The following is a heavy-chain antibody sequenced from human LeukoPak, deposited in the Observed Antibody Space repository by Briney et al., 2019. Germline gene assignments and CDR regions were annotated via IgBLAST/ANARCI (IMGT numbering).Heavy chain of an antibody. CDR1: GFTFSSYS. Sequence: PGGSLRLSCAASGFTFSSYSMNWVRQAPGKGLEWVSSISSSSSYIYYADSVKGRFTISRDNAKNSLYLQMNSLRAEDTAVYYCARGTLAAADLIDYWGQGTLVTVSS. CDR2: ISSSSSYI. D-gene: IGHD6-13*01. V-gene: IGHV3-21*01. J-gene: IGHJ4*02. CDR3: ARGTLAAADLIDY.